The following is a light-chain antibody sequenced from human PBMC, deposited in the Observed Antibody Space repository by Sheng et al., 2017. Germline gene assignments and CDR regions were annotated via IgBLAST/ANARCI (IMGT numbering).Light chain of an antibody. V-gene: IGKV1-39*01. CDR1: QSITTY. J-gene: IGKJ3*01. Sequence: IQMTQSPSSLSASVGDRVTITCRASQSITTYLNWYQQKPGKAPKLLIYDTSSLQGGVPSRFSGSGSGTDFTLTISSLQPEDFATYSCQQSYSTPFTFGPGTKVDIK. CDR3: QQSYSTPFT. CDR2: DTS.